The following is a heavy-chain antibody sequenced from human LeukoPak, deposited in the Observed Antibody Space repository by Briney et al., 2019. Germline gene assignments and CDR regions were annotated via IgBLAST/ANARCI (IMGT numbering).Heavy chain of an antibody. Sequence: GGSLRLSCAASGFTFSSYGMHWVRQAPGKGLEWVAFIRYDGSNKYYADSVKGRFTISRDNPKNTLYLQMNSLRAEDTAVYYCAKNRDGYNYFDYWGQGTLVTVSS. D-gene: IGHD5-24*01. CDR3: AKNRDGYNYFDY. CDR1: GFTFSSYG. CDR2: IRYDGSNK. V-gene: IGHV3-30*02. J-gene: IGHJ4*02.